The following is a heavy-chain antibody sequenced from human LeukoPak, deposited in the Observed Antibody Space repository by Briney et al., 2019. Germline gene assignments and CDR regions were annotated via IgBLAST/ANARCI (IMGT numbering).Heavy chain of an antibody. CDR3: AKSSYYDASGYYREYYFDY. CDR2: TRNKANNYAT. D-gene: IGHD3-22*01. V-gene: IGHV3-72*01. Sequence: GGSLRLSCAVSGYPFSDHYIDWVRQAPGKGLEWVGQTRNKANNYATEYAASIKGRFIISRDDSRNSVYLQMNSLKTEDTAVYYCAKSSYYDASGYYREYYFDYWGQGTLVTVSS. J-gene: IGHJ4*02. CDR1: GYPFSDHY.